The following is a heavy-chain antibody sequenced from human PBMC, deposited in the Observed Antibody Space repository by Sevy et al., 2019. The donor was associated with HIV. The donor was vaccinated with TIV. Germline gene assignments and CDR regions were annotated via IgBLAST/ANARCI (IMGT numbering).Heavy chain of an antibody. J-gene: IGHJ4*02. D-gene: IGHD1-26*01. CDR1: GGSITSLY. CDR2: IYYNGNT. CDR3: AGENAWGRGYS. V-gene: IGHV4-59*08. Sequence: SETLSLTCTVSGGSITSLYWGWIRQPPGKGLEWLANIYYNGNTNYNPSLKSRVTISLDTSKIQFSLRLSSVTAADTAIYYRAGENAWGRGYSWGQGTLVTVSS.